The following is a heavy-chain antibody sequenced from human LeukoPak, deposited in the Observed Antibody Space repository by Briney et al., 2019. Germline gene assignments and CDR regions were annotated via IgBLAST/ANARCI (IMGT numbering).Heavy chain of an antibody. V-gene: IGHV3-74*01. CDR3: ARDPDGHNRWTAHF. CDR1: GFTFSSYW. D-gene: IGHD5-24*01. Sequence: GGSLRLSCAASGFTFSSYWMHWVRQAPGKGLVWVSRIGSDGTYTSYAASVKGRFTISRDNAKNTLYLQMNSLRVEDTAVYYCARDPDGHNRWTAHFWGQGTLVTVSS. J-gene: IGHJ4*02. CDR2: IGSDGTYT.